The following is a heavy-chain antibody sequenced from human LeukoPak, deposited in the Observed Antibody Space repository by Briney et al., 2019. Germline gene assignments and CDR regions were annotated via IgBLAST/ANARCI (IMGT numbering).Heavy chain of an antibody. Sequence: ASVKVSCKASGYIFSGYYMHWMRQAPGQGLEWMGWINPNRGGTNYAPKFQGRVTMTWDTSINTAYMELSRLTSDDTAMFFCARSTAARPPFDYWGQGTLVTVSS. V-gene: IGHV1-2*02. CDR2: INPNRGGT. CDR1: GYIFSGYY. D-gene: IGHD6-6*01. J-gene: IGHJ4*02. CDR3: ARSTAARPPFDY.